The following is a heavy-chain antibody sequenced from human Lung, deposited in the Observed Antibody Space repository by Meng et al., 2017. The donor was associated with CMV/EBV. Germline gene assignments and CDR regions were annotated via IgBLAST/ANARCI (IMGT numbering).Heavy chain of an antibody. CDR2: IRYDGSNK. V-gene: IGHV3-30*02. Sequence: GESLKISCVSSGFTFSRSAMHWVRQAPGKGLEWVAFIRYDGSNKYYADSVKGRFTISRDNSKNTVYVQMNSLRAEDTAVYYCAKDRIAVVPKGGLIRPRVDYYYGMDVWGQGTTVTVSS. CDR3: AKDRIAVVPKGGLIRPRVDYYYGMDV. J-gene: IGHJ6*02. D-gene: IGHD6-19*01. CDR1: GFTFSRSA.